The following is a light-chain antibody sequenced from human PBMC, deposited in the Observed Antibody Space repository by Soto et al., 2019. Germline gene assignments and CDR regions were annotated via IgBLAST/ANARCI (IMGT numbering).Light chain of an antibody. J-gene: IGKJ5*01. CDR2: DTS. CDR3: QQYTSLRSIS. CDR1: QSINYN. Sequence: EIVLTKSPGTLSVSPGERATLSCRASQSINYNLAWYQHKPGQAPRLLIYDTSTRAAGIPARFSGSGSGTDFTLTISSLQSKDFAVYYCQQYTSLRSISFCQGTRLEIK. V-gene: IGKV3-15*01.